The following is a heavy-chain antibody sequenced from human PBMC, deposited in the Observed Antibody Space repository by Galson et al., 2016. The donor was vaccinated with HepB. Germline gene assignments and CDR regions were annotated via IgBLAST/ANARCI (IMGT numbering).Heavy chain of an antibody. CDR3: ARSQSAPYGDPIGD. D-gene: IGHD4-17*01. J-gene: IGHJ4*02. CDR2: IWYGGSNK. V-gene: IGHV3-33*01. CDR1: GFTFSTYG. Sequence: SLRLSCAASGFTFSTYGMHWVRQAPGKGLEWVAVIWYGGSNKYYADSVKGRFTISRDNSKNTLYLQMNSLRAEDTAVYYCARSQSAPYGDPIGDWGQGTLVTVSS.